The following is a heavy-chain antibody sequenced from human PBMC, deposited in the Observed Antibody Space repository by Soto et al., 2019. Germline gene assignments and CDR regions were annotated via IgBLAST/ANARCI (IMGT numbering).Heavy chain of an antibody. V-gene: IGHV3-30-3*01. Sequence: QVQLVESGGGVVQPGRSLRLSCAASGFTFSSYAMHWVRQAPGKGLEWVAVISYDGSNKYYADSVKGRFTISRDNCKNTLYLQMNSLRAEDTAVYYCARSDGDAKPFDYWGQGTLVTVSS. CDR3: ARSDGDAKPFDY. CDR2: ISYDGSNK. J-gene: IGHJ4*02. CDR1: GFTFSSYA. D-gene: IGHD4-17*01.